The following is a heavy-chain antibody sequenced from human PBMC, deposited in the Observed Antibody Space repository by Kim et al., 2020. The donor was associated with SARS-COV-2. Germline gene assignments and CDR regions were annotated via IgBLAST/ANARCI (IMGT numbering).Heavy chain of an antibody. D-gene: IGHD5-18*01. V-gene: IGHV5-51*01. CDR3: AITRGYSYGFLDY. Sequence: GESLKMSCKGSGYSFANYWIGWVRHMPGRGREWMAIIHPGDSDARYSPSFQGQVTISADKSISTAYLQWSSLKASDTAIYYCAITRGYSYGFLDYWGQGTLVTVSS. J-gene: IGHJ4*02. CDR2: IHPGDSDA. CDR1: GYSFANYW.